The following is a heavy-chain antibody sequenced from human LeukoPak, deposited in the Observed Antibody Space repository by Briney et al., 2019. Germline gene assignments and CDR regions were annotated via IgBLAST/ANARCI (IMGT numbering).Heavy chain of an antibody. CDR2: NPSGGST. CDR3: ARDSTMIVVVPSAFDI. D-gene: IGHD3-22*01. J-gene: IGHJ3*02. Sequence: NPSGGSTSYAQKFQGRVTMTRDTSTSTVYMELSSLRSEDTAVYYCARDSTMIVVVPSAFDIWGQGTMVTVSS. V-gene: IGHV1-46*01.